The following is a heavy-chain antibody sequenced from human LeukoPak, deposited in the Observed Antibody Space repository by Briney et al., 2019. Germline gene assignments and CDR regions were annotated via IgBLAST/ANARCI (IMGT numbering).Heavy chain of an antibody. Sequence: PGGSLRLSCAASGFTFSSYAMSWVRQAPGKGLEWVSAISGSGGSTYYADSVKGRFTISRDNSKNTLYPQMNSLRAEDTAVYYCAKDPETSSITIFGVVITPYFDYWGQGTLVTVSS. V-gene: IGHV3-23*01. D-gene: IGHD3-3*01. CDR1: GFTFSSYA. J-gene: IGHJ4*02. CDR2: ISGSGGST. CDR3: AKDPETSSITIFGVVITPYFDY.